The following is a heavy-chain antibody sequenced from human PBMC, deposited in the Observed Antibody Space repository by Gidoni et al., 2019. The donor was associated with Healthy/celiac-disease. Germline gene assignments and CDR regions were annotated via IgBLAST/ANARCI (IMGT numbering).Heavy chain of an antibody. J-gene: IGHJ5*02. CDR1: GFTFSSYA. D-gene: IGHD2-2*01. CDR2: ISGSGGST. Sequence: EVQLLESGGGLVQPGGSLRLSCAASGFTFSSYAMSWVRQAPGKGLEWVSAISGSGGSTYYADSVKGRFTISRDNSKNTLYLQMNSLRAEDTAVYYCAKLRIVVVPAADKNWFDPWGQGTLVTVSS. CDR3: AKLRIVVVPAADKNWFDP. V-gene: IGHV3-23*01.